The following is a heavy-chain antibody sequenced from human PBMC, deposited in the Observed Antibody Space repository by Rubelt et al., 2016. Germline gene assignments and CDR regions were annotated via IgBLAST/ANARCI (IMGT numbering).Heavy chain of an antibody. J-gene: IGHJ4*02. V-gene: IGHV3-74*01. CDR1: GFTFSRYW. CDR2: INSDGSST. D-gene: IGHD2-8*01. CDR3: ARLGYCSNGVCYGSDY. Sequence: GLVQPGGSLRLSCAASGFTFSRYWMHWVRQAPGKGLVWVSRINSDGSSTSYADSVKGRFTISRDNAKNTLYLHMNSLRAEDTAVYYCARLGYCSNGVCYGSDYWGQGTLVTVSS.